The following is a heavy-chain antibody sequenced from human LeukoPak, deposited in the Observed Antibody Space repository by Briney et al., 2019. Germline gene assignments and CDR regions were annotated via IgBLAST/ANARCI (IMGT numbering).Heavy chain of an antibody. Sequence: SETLSLTCTVSGGSISSSSYYWGWIRQPPGKGLEWIGSIYYSGSTYYNPSLKSRVTISVDTSKNQFSLKLSSVTAADTAVYYCASSIAARQDYWGQGTLVTVSS. CDR2: IYYSGST. J-gene: IGHJ4*02. D-gene: IGHD6-6*01. V-gene: IGHV4-39*01. CDR1: GGSISSSSYY. CDR3: ASSIAARQDY.